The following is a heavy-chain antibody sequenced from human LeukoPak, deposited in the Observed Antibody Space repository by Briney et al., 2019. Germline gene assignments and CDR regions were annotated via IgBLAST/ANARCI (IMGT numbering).Heavy chain of an antibody. D-gene: IGHD6-13*01. V-gene: IGHV3-53*01. CDR1: GFTVSSNY. J-gene: IGHJ4*02. CDR3: ARSLSGLYSSSWYYFDY. Sequence: GGSLRLSCAASGFTVSSNYMSWVRQAPGKGLEWVSVIYSGGSTYYADSVKGRFTISRDNSKNTLYLQMNSPRAEDTAVYYCARSLSGLYSSSWYYFDYWGQGTLVTVSS. CDR2: IYSGGST.